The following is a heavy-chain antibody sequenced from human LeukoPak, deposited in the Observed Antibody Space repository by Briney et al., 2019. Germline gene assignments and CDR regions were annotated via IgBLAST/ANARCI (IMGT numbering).Heavy chain of an antibody. D-gene: IGHD6-19*01. CDR1: GYTFTTYG. V-gene: IGHV1-18*01. J-gene: IGHJ4*02. CDR3: ARGGTSGWRTPNDDY. CDR2: SSPYNGNT. Sequence: GASVTVSCKASGYTFTTYGISWVRQAPGQGLEWMGWSSPYNGNTNYAQKLRGRVTMTTDTSTSTAYMELRSLRSDDTAVYYCARGGTSGWRTPNDDYWGQGTLVTVSS.